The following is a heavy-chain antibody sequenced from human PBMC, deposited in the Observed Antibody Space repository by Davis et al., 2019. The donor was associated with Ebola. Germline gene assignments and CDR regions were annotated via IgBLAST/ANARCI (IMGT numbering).Heavy chain of an antibody. CDR2: IKSKTDGGTT. Sequence: GGSLRLSCAASGFTFSNAWMSWVRQAPGKGLEWVGRIKSKTDGGTTAYAAPVKGRFTISRDDSKTTLYLQMNNLKTEDTAVYYCTTDVLPAAFFDYWGQGTLVTVSS. CDR3: TTDVLPAAFFDY. CDR1: GFTFSNAW. J-gene: IGHJ4*02. D-gene: IGHD2-2*01. V-gene: IGHV3-15*01.